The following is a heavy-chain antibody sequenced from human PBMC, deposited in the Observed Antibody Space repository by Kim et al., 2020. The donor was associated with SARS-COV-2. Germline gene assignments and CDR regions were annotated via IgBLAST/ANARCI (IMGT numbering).Heavy chain of an antibody. Sequence: GESLKISCKGSGYSFTSYWISWVRQMPGKGLEWMGRIDPSDSYTNYSPSFQGHVTISADKSISTAYLQWSSLKASDTAMYYCARLFRASKTAVTTYYYYGMDVWGQGTTVTVSS. CDR1: GYSFTSYW. CDR2: IDPSDSYT. D-gene: IGHD4-17*01. J-gene: IGHJ6*02. CDR3: ARLFRASKTAVTTYYYYGMDV. V-gene: IGHV5-10-1*01.